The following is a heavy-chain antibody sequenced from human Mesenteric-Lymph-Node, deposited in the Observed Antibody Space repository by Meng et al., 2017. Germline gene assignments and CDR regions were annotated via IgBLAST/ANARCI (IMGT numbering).Heavy chain of an antibody. J-gene: IGHJ6*02. CDR1: GFTFDDYA. D-gene: IGHD6-19*01. V-gene: IGHV3-9*01. CDR2: ISWNSGSI. Sequence: SLKISCAASGFTFDDYAMHWVRQAPGKGLEWVSGISWNSGSIGYADSVKGRFTISRDNAKNSLYLQMNSLRAEDTAVYYCARDSSGWPGYGMDVWGQGTTVTVSS. CDR3: ARDSSGWPGYGMDV.